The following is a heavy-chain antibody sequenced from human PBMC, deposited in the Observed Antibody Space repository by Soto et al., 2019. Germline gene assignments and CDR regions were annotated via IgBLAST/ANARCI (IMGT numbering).Heavy chain of an antibody. CDR3: ARTQTTYYYDSSGYTPNYYFDY. CDR2: IDWDDDK. CDR1: GFSLSTSGMC. D-gene: IGHD3-22*01. Sequence: ESGPTLVNPTQTLTLTCTFSGFSLSTSGMCVSWIRQPPGKALEWLALIDWDDDKYYSTSLKTRLTISKDTSKNQVVLTMTNMDPVDTATYYCARTQTTYYYDSSGYTPNYYFDYWGQGTLVTVSS. J-gene: IGHJ4*02. V-gene: IGHV2-70*01.